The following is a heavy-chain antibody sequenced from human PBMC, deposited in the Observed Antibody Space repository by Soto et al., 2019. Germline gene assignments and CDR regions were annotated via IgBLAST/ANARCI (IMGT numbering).Heavy chain of an antibody. J-gene: IGHJ3*02. CDR1: GGSISSHY. CDR3: ARELATADAFDI. CDR2: IYYSGST. D-gene: IGHD3-3*02. V-gene: IGHV4-59*11. Sequence: SETLSLTCTVSGGSISSHYWSWIRQPPGKGLEWIGYIYYSGSTNYNPSLKSRVTISVDTSKNQFSLKLSSVTAADTAVYYCARELATADAFDIWGQGTMVTVSS.